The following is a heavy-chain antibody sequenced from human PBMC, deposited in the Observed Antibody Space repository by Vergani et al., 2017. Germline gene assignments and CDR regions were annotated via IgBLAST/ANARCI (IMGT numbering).Heavy chain of an antibody. V-gene: IGHV3-30*04. CDR2: ISHDGSNK. CDR3: ARVGGYYCDSSGYXYDY. Sequence: QVQLVESGGGVVQPGRSLRLSCAASGFTFSSYAMHWVRTAPGKGLEWVAVISHDGSNKYYADSVKGRLTISRDNSKNTLYLQMNSLRAEDTAVYYWARVGGYYCDSSGYXYDYWGQGTLVTVSS. D-gene: IGHD3-22*01. J-gene: IGHJ4*02. CDR1: GFTFSSYA.